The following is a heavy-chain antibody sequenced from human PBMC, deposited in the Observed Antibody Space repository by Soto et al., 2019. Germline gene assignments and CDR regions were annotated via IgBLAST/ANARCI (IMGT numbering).Heavy chain of an antibody. CDR2: ILYDGSNK. V-gene: IGHV3-30*18. CDR1: GFTFSNYG. J-gene: IGHJ4*02. Sequence: GGSLRLSCAASGFTFSNYGMHWVRQAPGKGLEWVAVILYDGSNKYHADSVKGRFTISRDNSKNTLYLHMNSLRAEDTAVYYCAKDFPSSGWYPLDYWGQGALVTVSS. D-gene: IGHD6-19*01. CDR3: AKDFPSSGWYPLDY.